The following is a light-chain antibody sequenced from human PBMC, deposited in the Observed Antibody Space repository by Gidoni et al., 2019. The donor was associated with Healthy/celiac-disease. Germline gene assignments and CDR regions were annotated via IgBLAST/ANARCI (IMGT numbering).Light chain of an antibody. J-gene: IGKJ4*01. CDR2: AAS. CDR3: QQYNSYPLT. V-gene: IGKV1D-16*01. Sequence: DIQMTQSPSSLSASVGDRLTITWRASQGISSWLAWCQQKPEKDPKSLIYAASSLQSGGPSRFSGSGSGTNLTLTISSLQPEDFATYYCQQYNSYPLTFGGXTKVEIK. CDR1: QGISSW.